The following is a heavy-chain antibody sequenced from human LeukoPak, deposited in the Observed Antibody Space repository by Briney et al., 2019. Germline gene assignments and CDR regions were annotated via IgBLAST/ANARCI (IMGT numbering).Heavy chain of an antibody. CDR2: IIPIFGTA. J-gene: IGHJ6*03. CDR1: GGTFSSYA. D-gene: IGHD2-2*02. CDR3: ARGYCSSTSCYTDYYYYMDV. V-gene: IGHV1-69*05. Sequence: RASVKVSCKASGGTFSSYAISWVRQAPGQGLEWMGGIIPIFGTANYAQKFQGRVTITTDESTSTAYMELSSLRSEDTAVYYCARGYCSSTSCYTDYYYYMDVWGKGTTVTVSS.